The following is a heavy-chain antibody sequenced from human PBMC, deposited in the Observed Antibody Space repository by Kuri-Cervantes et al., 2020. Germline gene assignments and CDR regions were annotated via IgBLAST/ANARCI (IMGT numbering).Heavy chain of an antibody. J-gene: IGHJ6*02. Sequence: ASVKVSCKASGYTFTSYAMHWVHQAPGQRLEWMGWINAGNGNTKYSQKFQGRVTITRDTSASTAYMELSSLRSEDTAVYYCASYSFYGYGMDVWGQGTTVTVSS. CDR1: GYTFTSYA. CDR2: INAGNGNT. CDR3: ASYSFYGYGMDV. V-gene: IGHV1-3*01. D-gene: IGHD2-21*01.